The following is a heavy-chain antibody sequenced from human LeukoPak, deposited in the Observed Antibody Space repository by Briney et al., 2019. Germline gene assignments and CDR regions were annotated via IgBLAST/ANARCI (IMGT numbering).Heavy chain of an antibody. CDR3: ARDPVGAMARFDY. J-gene: IGHJ4*02. CDR1: GFTFSNSG. CDR2: ISSSSSYI. V-gene: IGHV3-21*01. D-gene: IGHD1-26*01. Sequence: GGSLRLSCAASGFTFSNSGMHWVRQAPGKGLEWVSSISSSSSYIYYADSVKGRFTISRDNAKNSLYLQMNSLRAEDTAVYYCARDPVGAMARFDYWGQGTLVTVSS.